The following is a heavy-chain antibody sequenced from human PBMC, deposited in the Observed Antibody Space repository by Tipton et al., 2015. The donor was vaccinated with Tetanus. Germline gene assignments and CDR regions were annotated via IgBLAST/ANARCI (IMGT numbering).Heavy chain of an antibody. CDR1: GDSISSRNSY. J-gene: IGHJ6*02. Sequence: TLSLTCTVSGDSISSRNSYWGWIRQPPGKGLEWIGRIYTSGSTNYNPSLKSRVTMSVDTSKNQFSLKLSSVTAADTAVYYCARDRGLTTGGGIGMDVWGQGTTVTVSS. V-gene: IGHV4-39*07. D-gene: IGHD4-17*01. CDR2: IYTSGST. CDR3: ARDRGLTTGGGIGMDV.